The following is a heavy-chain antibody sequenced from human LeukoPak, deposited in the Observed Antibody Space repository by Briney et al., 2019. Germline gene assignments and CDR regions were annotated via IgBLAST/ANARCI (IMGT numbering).Heavy chain of an antibody. Sequence: SETLSLTCTVSGGSISSYYWSWIRQPPGKGLEWIGYIYYSGSTNYNPSLKSRVTISVDTSKNQFSLKLSSVTAADTAVYYCARSVSYYYMDVWGKGTTVTISS. J-gene: IGHJ6*03. CDR2: IYYSGST. CDR1: GGSISSYY. CDR3: ARSVSYYYMDV. V-gene: IGHV4-59*01.